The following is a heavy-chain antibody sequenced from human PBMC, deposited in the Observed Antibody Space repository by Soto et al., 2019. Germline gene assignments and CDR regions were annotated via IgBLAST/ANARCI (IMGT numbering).Heavy chain of an antibody. V-gene: IGHV3-30-3*01. J-gene: IGHJ4*02. CDR3: AKGVTTRGYFDY. D-gene: IGHD4-17*01. CDR2: ISYDGSNK. CDR1: GFTFSSYA. Sequence: ESGGGVVQPGRSLRLSCAASGFTFSSYAMHWVRQAPGKGLEWVAVISYDGSNKYYADSVKGRFTISRDNSKNTLYLQMNSLRAEDTAVYYCAKGVTTRGYFDYWGQGTLVTVSS.